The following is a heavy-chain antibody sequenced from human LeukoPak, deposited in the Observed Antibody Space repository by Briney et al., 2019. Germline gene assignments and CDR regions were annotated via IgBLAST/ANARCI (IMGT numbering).Heavy chain of an antibody. CDR3: AANSPFGDFPRQIDF. J-gene: IGHJ4*02. Sequence: GGSLRLSCSASGFTFSSHGMHWVRQSPGKGLQWVAFIRFDGTKSYYGDSLKGRFTVSRDNAKNTLYLQINRLRTEDTAIYYCAANSPFGDFPRQIDFWGQGTLVTVSS. CDR2: IRFDGTKS. V-gene: IGHV3-30*02. D-gene: IGHD3-10*01. CDR1: GFTFSSHG.